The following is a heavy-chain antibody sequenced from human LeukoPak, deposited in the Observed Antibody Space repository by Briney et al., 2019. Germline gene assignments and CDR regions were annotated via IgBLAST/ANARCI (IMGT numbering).Heavy chain of an antibody. CDR2: IYYSGST. CDR1: GGSINNYY. V-gene: IGHV4-59*01. Sequence: SETLSLTCTVSGGSINNYYWSWIRQPPGKGLEWIGYIYYSGSTNYNPSLKSRVTISLDTSKNQFSLKLSSVTAADTAVYYCARDRCSSRSCYLTITQKGYFDLWAVAPWSLSPQ. D-gene: IGHD2-2*01. J-gene: IGHJ2*01. CDR3: ARDRCSSRSCYLTITQKGYFDL.